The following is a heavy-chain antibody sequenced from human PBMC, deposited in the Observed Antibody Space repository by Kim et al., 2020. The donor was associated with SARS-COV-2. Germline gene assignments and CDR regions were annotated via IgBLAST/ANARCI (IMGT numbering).Heavy chain of an antibody. Sequence: GGSLRLSCAASGFTFDDYAMHWVRQAPGKGLEWVSGISWNSGSIGYADSVKGRFTISRDNAKNSLYLQMNSLRAEDTALYYCAKDMVRGVNAFDIWGQGTMVTVSS. CDR2: ISWNSGSI. CDR1: GFTFDDYA. V-gene: IGHV3-9*01. CDR3: AKDMVRGVNAFDI. D-gene: IGHD3-10*01. J-gene: IGHJ3*02.